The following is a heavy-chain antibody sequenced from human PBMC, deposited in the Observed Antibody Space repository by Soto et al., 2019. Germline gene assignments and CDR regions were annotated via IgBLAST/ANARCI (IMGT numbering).Heavy chain of an antibody. D-gene: IGHD3-9*01. J-gene: IGHJ4*02. V-gene: IGHV1-18*01. CDR1: GFSSSLYF. Sequence: ASLKVSFAALGFSSSLYFLSWTLEDTGLGLVWMGWTSSYNGTKNYAHKLQGRVTMTTDTSTSTAYMELRSLRSDDTAVYYCARSAYYDILTGYYNVMGYWGQGTLVTVSS. CDR3: ARSAYYDILTGYYNVMGY. CDR2: TSSYNGTK.